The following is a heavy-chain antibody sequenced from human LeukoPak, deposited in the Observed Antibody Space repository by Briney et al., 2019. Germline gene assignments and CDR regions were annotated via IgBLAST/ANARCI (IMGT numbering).Heavy chain of an antibody. D-gene: IGHD1-26*01. CDR2: ISSSGSTI. CDR1: GFTFSSYE. J-gene: IGHJ4*02. V-gene: IGHV3-48*03. CDR3: ASLYSGSYWGGDY. Sequence: GGSLRLSCAASGFTFSSYEMNWVRQAPGEGLEWVSYISSSGSTIYYADSVKGRFTISRDNAKNSLYLQMNSLRAEDTAVYYCASLYSGSYWGGDYWGQGTLVTVSS.